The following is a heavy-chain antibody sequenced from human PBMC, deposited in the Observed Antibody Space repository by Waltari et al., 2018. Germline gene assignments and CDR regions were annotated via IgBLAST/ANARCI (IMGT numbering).Heavy chain of an antibody. J-gene: IGHJ4*02. V-gene: IGHV3-7*01. D-gene: IGHD6-6*01. Sequence: EVQLVESGGGLVQLGGSLRLSCAASGFTFSSSWMSWVRQATGKGLEWVADIKQDGSEKDYVYSVKGRFTISRDNAKNSVYLQMNSLRAEDTAVYYCARTRIAARPSDYWGQGTLVTVSS. CDR3: ARTRIAARPSDY. CDR1: GFTFSSSW. CDR2: IKQDGSEK.